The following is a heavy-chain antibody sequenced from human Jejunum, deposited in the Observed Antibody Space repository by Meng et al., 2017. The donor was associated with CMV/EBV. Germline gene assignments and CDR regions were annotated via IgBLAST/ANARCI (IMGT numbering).Heavy chain of an antibody. D-gene: IGHD6-19*01. CDR3: ATGVADFEY. Sequence: QVQLVQAGAEVKKPGASVKVSCKASGYTFTSYDITWVRQGTGQGLEWMGWMNPNRGTTGYAQKFQGRVTMTRNISKSTAYMDLSSLRSEDTAVYYCATGVADFEYWGQGTLVTVFS. CDR1: GYTFTSYD. J-gene: IGHJ4*02. CDR2: MNPNRGTT. V-gene: IGHV1-8*01.